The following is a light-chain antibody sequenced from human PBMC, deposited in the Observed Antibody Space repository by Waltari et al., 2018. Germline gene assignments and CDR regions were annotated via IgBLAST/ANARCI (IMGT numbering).Light chain of an antibody. CDR1: QSITNW. J-gene: IGKJ1*01. CDR2: KAS. Sequence: DIQMTQSPSTLSASVGDRVTITCRASQSITNWLAWYQQKPGKAPKILIYKASNLESGVPSSFSGSGSGTEFTLTISSLQPDDFATYYCQQYDNYWTFGQGTKVEIK. CDR3: QQYDNYWT. V-gene: IGKV1-5*03.